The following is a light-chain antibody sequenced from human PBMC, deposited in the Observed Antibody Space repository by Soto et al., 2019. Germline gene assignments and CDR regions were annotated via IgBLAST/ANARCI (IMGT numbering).Light chain of an antibody. CDR3: QQYGSSKT. J-gene: IGKJ1*01. Sequence: EIVVTQSPATLSFSLGERATLSCRASQIVSSSYLAWYQQKPGQPPRLLIDGASSRATGIPDRCSGSGSGTDFTITISRLEDDDIAVYYWQQYGSSKTFGQGTKVDIK. V-gene: IGKV3-20*01. CDR2: GAS. CDR1: QIVSSSY.